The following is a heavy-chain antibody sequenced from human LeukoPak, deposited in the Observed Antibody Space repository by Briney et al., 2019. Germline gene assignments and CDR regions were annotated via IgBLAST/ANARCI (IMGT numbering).Heavy chain of an antibody. Sequence: GGSLRLSCAASGFTFRNYAMHWVRQAPGKGLEYVSAISSNGDSTYYANSVKGRFTVSRDNSKNTLYLQMGSLRAEDMAVYYCARATSGYDYWGQGTLDTVSS. CDR3: ARATSGYDY. V-gene: IGHV3-64*01. D-gene: IGHD2/OR15-2a*01. CDR2: ISSNGDST. J-gene: IGHJ4*02. CDR1: GFTFRNYA.